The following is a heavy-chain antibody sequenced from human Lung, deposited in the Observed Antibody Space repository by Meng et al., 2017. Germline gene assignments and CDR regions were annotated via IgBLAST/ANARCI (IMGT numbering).Heavy chain of an antibody. V-gene: IGHV4-30-4*01. CDR3: ARGQKGYFDL. CDR1: GGSISSSNYY. CDR2: IYNSGST. Sequence: QGQLQGSGPGLVKPSQTLSLTCTVSGGSISSSNYYWSWIRQPPGKGLEWSGHIYNSGSTYYNPSPKSRITISVDTSKNQFSLKLSSVTAADTAVYYCARGQKGYFDLWGRGTLVTVSS. J-gene: IGHJ2*01.